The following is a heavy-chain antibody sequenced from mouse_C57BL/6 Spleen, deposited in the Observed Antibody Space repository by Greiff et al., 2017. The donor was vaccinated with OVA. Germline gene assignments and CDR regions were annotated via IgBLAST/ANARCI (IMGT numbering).Heavy chain of an antibody. Sequence: QVQLQQPGAELVRPGTSVKLSCKASGYTFTSYWMHWVKQRPGQGLEWIGVIDPSDSYTNYNQKFKGKATLTVDTSSSTAYMQLSSLTSDDSAVYYCARRDIAYWGQGTLVTVSA. CDR1: GYTFTSYW. CDR2: IDPSDSYT. CDR3: ARRDIAY. V-gene: IGHV1-59*01. J-gene: IGHJ3*01.